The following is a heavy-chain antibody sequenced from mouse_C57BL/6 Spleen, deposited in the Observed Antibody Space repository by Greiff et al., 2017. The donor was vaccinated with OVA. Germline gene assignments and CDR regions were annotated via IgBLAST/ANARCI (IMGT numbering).Heavy chain of an antibody. D-gene: IGHD3-2*02. CDR3: AREQTAQSYAMDY. CDR1: GYTFTSYW. J-gene: IGHJ4*01. Sequence: QVQLQQPGAELVKPGASVKLSCKASGYTFTSYWMHWVKQRPGHGLEWIGMIHPNSGSTNYNEKFKSKATLTVDKSSSTAYMQLSSRTADDSAVYYCAREQTAQSYAMDYWGQGTSVTVSS. V-gene: IGHV1-64*01. CDR2: IHPNSGST.